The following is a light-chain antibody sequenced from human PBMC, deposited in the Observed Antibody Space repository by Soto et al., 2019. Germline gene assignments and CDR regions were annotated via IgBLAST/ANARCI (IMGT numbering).Light chain of an antibody. V-gene: IGKV3-15*01. CDR1: QSVSSN. Sequence: EIVMTQSPATLSVSPGERATLSCRARQSVSSNLAWYQQKPGQAPRLLIYGASTRATGIPARFSGSGSGTEFTITISSLQSEDFAVYYCQQYNNWGTFGQGTKVEIK. J-gene: IGKJ1*01. CDR2: GAS. CDR3: QQYNNWGT.